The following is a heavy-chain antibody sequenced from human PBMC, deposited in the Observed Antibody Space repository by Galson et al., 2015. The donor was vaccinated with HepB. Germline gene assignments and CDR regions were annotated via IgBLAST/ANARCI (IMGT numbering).Heavy chain of an antibody. CDR1: GGTFSSYA. V-gene: IGHV1-69*13. CDR2: IIPIFGTA. D-gene: IGHD4-11*01. Sequence: SVKVSCKASGGTFSSYAISWVRQAPGQGLEWMGGIIPIFGTANYAQKFQGRVTITADESTSTAYMELSSLRSEDTAVYYCARGRYSNYVSGYYYYYMDVWGKGTTVTVSS. J-gene: IGHJ6*03. CDR3: ARGRYSNYVSGYYYYYMDV.